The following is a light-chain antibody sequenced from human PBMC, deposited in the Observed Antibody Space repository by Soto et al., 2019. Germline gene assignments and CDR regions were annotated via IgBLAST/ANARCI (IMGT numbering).Light chain of an antibody. J-gene: IGKJ1*01. CDR3: QQYGSSPWT. CDR1: QSVSSTY. Sequence: LTLSPGTLSLSPGERATLSCRASQSVSSTYLAWYQQKPGQAPRLLIFGASSRATGIPDRFSGIGSGTDFTFTISRLEPEDFAVYYCQQYGSSPWTFGQGTKVDIK. V-gene: IGKV3-20*01. CDR2: GAS.